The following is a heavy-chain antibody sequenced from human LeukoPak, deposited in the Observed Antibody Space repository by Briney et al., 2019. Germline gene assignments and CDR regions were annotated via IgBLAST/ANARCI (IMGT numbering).Heavy chain of an antibody. Sequence: GGSLRLSCAASGFTFSSYAMSWVRQAPGKGLEWVSAISGSGGSTYYADSVKGRFTISRDNSKNTLYLQMNSLRAEDTAVYYCAKDRLKSSGWYFYYFDYWGQGTLVTASS. D-gene: IGHD6-19*01. CDR2: ISGSGGST. V-gene: IGHV3-23*01. CDR1: GFTFSSYA. CDR3: AKDRLKSSGWYFYYFDY. J-gene: IGHJ4*02.